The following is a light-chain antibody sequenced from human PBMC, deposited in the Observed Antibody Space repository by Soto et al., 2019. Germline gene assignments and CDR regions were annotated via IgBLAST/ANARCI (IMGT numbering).Light chain of an antibody. J-gene: IGKJ2*01. CDR1: QSVRH. V-gene: IGKV3-11*01. CDR3: TQGCDRPMYT. CDR2: DAF. Sequence: EIVLTQSPGTLSLSPGERATLSCRASQSVRHFAWYQQKPGQAPRDLMSDAFTRASGTPARCSGSGSGTEFPLTIRSLEPEDFGVYYCTQGCDRPMYTFGQGTILAI.